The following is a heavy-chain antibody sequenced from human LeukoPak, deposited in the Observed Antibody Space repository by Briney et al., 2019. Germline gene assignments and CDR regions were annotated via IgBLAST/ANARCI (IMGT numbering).Heavy chain of an antibody. J-gene: IGHJ5*02. Sequence: SETLSLTCTVSGGSISSYYWSWIRQPPGKGLEWIGYIYYSGSTNSNPSLKSRVTISVDTSKNQFSLKLSSVTAADTAVYYCARVHGTYYDILTGYYAWFDPWGQGTLVTVSS. D-gene: IGHD3-9*01. CDR3: ARVHGTYYDILTGYYAWFDP. V-gene: IGHV4-59*01. CDR2: IYYSGST. CDR1: GGSISSYY.